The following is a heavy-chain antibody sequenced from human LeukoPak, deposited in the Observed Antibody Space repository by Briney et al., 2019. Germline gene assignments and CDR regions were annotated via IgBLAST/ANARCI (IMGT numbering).Heavy chain of an antibody. V-gene: IGHV1-2*02. J-gene: IGHJ4*02. CDR1: GYTFTDYY. CDR2: IYPKTVGT. Sequence: ASVKVSCKASGYTFTDYYMHWVRQAPGQGLEWLGWIYPKTVGTNSAQKFQGRVTMTGDTPISTAYMELSTLRSDDTAVYYCARSSLNSFDSWGQGSLVTVSS. D-gene: IGHD4-23*01. CDR3: ARSSLNSFDS.